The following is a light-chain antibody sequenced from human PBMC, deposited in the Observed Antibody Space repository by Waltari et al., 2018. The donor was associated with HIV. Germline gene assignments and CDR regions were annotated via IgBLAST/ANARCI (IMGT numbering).Light chain of an antibody. J-gene: IGLJ2*01. CDR1: SSDVGTYDL. CDR3: CTFAGSSTPVV. Sequence: QSALTQPASVSGSPGQSITISCTGASSDVGTYDLVSWYQHLPGKAPKLMIYEVTKRPSGVANLFSGSQSGNTASLTSSGLQTDDEADYYCCTFAGSSTPVVFGGGTKLTVL. V-gene: IGLV2-23*02. CDR2: EVT.